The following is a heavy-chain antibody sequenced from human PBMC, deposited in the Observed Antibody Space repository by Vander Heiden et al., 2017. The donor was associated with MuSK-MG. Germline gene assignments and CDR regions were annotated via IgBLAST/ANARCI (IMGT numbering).Heavy chain of an antibody. J-gene: IGHJ4*02. V-gene: IGHV1-18*01. CDR3: AREFSGTYFTDY. CDR2: ISTYNGNT. D-gene: IGHD1-26*01. Sequence: QVQLVQSGTEVKKPGASVKVSCKAYDYNFTSYAISWVRQAPGQGLEWMGWISTYNGNTKYAQKFQGRVTMTTDTSTRTAYMELRNLRSDDTAVYYCAREFSGTYFTDYWGQGTLVTVSS. CDR1: DYNFTSYA.